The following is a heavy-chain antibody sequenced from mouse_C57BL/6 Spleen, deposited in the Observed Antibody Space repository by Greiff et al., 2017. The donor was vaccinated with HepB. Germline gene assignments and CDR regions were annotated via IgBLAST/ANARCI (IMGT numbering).Heavy chain of an antibody. Sequence: VQGVESGPELVKPGASVKISCKASGYAFSSSWMNWVKQRPGKGLEWIGRIYPGDGDTNYNGKFKGKATLTADKSSSTAYMQLSSLTSEDSAVYFCGGYYGSSPLDVWGTGTTVTVSS. V-gene: IGHV1-82*01. CDR1: GYAFSSSW. J-gene: IGHJ1*03. D-gene: IGHD1-1*01. CDR3: GGYYGSSPLDV. CDR2: IYPGDGDT.